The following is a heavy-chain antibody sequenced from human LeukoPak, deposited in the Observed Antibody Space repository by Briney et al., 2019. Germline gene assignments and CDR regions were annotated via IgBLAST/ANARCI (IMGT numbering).Heavy chain of an antibody. CDR3: GREGIYGDYRH. D-gene: IGHD4-17*01. J-gene: IGHJ4*02. V-gene: IGHV4-61*02. CDR1: GGSISSGSYY. CDR2: IDTSGST. Sequence: SETLSLTCTVSGGSISSGSYYWGWLRQPAGKGLEWIGRIDTSGSTNYNSSLKSRATMSADTSKKQFSLKLRSVTAADTAVYYCGREGIYGDYRHWGQGTLVTVSS.